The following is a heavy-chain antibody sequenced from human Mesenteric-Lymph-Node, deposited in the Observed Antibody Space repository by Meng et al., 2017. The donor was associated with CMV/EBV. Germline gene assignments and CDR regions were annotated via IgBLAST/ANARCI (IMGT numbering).Heavy chain of an antibody. CDR1: GFTFSSHN. Sequence: LSLTCAASGFTFSSHNMHWVRQAPGKGLEWVSCIYFRGNFVYYADSVMGRFTISRDNTKNTLYLQMNSLRAEDTAVYYCARGPFGLDVWGQGTTVTVSS. V-gene: IGHV3-21*01. J-gene: IGHJ6*02. CDR3: ARGPFGLDV. CDR2: IYFRGNFV.